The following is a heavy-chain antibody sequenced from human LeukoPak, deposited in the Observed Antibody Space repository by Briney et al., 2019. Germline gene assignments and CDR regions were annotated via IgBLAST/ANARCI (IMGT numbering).Heavy chain of an antibody. CDR3: ARDRDTSGYIFDY. CDR1: GLALSSNS. Sequence: PGGSLRLSCAASGLALSSNSMRWVRQAPGKGLEWVSVIYSSGATFYADSVRGRFATSRDNSKNTVDLQMNSLRAEDTAVYYCARDRDTSGYIFDYWGRGTLVTVSS. D-gene: IGHD3-22*01. CDR2: IYSSGAT. V-gene: IGHV3-53*01. J-gene: IGHJ4*02.